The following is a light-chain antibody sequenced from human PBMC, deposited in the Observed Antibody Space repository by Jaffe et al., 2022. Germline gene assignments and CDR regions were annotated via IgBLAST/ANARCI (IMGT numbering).Light chain of an antibody. Sequence: QSALTQSRSVSGSPGQSVTISCTGTSSDVGGYNYVSWYQQHPGKVPRLIIYNVGNRPSGVPDRFSGSKSGNTASLTISGLQAEDEADYFCCAYAGRTTWVFGGGTKVTVL. CDR2: NVG. V-gene: IGLV2-11*01. CDR3: CAYAGRTTWV. CDR1: SSDVGGYNY. J-gene: IGLJ3*02.